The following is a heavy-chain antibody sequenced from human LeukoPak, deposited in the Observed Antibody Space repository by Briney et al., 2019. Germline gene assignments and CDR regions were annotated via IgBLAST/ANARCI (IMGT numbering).Heavy chain of an antibody. CDR2: IYTGGYT. Sequence: PGGSLRLSCAASGFTVSSNYMSWVRQAPGKGLEWVSVIYTGGYTYYADSVKGRFTISRDNSKNTLYLQVNSLRAEDTAVYYCAKITPGDYARERFNWFDPWGQGTLVTVSS. J-gene: IGHJ5*02. CDR1: GFTVSSNY. CDR3: AKITPGDYARERFNWFDP. V-gene: IGHV3-53*01. D-gene: IGHD4-17*01.